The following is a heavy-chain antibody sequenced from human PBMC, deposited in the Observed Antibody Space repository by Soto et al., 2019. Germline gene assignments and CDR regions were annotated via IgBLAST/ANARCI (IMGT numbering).Heavy chain of an antibody. Sequence: PGGSLRLSCAASGFTFSSYAMSWVRPAPGKGLEWVSDIIDSGGSTYYADSVKGRFTISRDNSKSTLYLQMNSLRAEDTALYYCAKGRSYYYYYGVDVWGQGTTVTVSS. CDR3: AKGRSYYYYYGVDV. J-gene: IGHJ6*02. CDR2: IIDSGGST. V-gene: IGHV3-23*01. CDR1: GFTFSSYA.